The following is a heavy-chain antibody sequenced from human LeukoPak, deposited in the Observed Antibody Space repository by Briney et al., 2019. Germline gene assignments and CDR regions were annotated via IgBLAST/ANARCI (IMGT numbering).Heavy chain of an antibody. Sequence: AASVKVSCKASGYTFTGYYMHWVRQAPGQGLEWMGWMNPNRGNTGYAQKFQGRVTMTRNTSISTAYMELSSLRSEDTAVYYCARAYSGRYFDYWGQGTLVTVSS. CDR2: MNPNRGNT. V-gene: IGHV1-8*02. D-gene: IGHD1-26*01. J-gene: IGHJ4*02. CDR1: GYTFTGYY. CDR3: ARAYSGRYFDY.